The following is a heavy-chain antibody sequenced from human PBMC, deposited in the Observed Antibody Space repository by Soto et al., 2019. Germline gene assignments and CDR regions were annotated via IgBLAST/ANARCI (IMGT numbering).Heavy chain of an antibody. Sequence: SETLSLTCPVSGGSISSYYWSWIRQPPGKGLEWIGYIYYSGSTNYNPSLKSRVTISVDTSKNQFSLKLSSVTAADTAVYYCASTIFGVVIPQYHYYYYMDVWGKGTTVTVSS. CDR3: ASTIFGVVIPQYHYYYYMDV. CDR1: GGSISSYY. V-gene: IGHV4-59*01. CDR2: IYYSGST. J-gene: IGHJ6*03. D-gene: IGHD3-3*01.